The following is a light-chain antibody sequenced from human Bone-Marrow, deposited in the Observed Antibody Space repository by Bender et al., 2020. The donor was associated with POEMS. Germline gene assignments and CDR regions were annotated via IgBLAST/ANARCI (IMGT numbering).Light chain of an antibody. CDR2: EGD. CDR1: NIYVGTYNL. J-gene: IGLJ2*01. V-gene: IGLV2-14*02. Sequence: QSTLTQPASVSGFPGQSISISCSGTNIYVGTYNLVSWYQQNPGRAPKLMIYEGDKRPSGVSDRFSGSKSGYTAALTVSGLQAEDEGFYYCQSCDTSLGDYVIFGGGTKVTVL. CDR3: QSCDTSLGDYVI.